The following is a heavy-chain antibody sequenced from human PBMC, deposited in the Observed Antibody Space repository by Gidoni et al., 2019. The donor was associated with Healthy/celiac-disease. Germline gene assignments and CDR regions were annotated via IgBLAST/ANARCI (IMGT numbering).Heavy chain of an antibody. D-gene: IGHD3-16*02. CDR3: ARADYDYVWGSYRYSFDY. Sequence: ANYAQKFQGRVTITADESTSTAYMELSSLRSEDTAVDYCARADYDYVWGSYRYSFDYWGQGTLVTVSS. CDR2: A. J-gene: IGHJ4*02. V-gene: IGHV1-69*01.